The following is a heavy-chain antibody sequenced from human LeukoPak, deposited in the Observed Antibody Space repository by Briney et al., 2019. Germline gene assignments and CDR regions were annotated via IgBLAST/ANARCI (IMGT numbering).Heavy chain of an antibody. CDR3: ARAMYYDYVWGSSPSAFDI. CDR2: ISAYNGNT. V-gene: IGHV1-18*01. Sequence: ASVKVSCKASGYTFTSYGISWVRQAPGQGLEWMGWISAYNGNTNYAQKLQGRVTMTTDTSTSTAYMELRSLRSDDTAVYYCARAMYYDYVWGSSPSAFDIWGQGTMVTVSS. D-gene: IGHD3-16*01. CDR1: GYTFTSYG. J-gene: IGHJ3*02.